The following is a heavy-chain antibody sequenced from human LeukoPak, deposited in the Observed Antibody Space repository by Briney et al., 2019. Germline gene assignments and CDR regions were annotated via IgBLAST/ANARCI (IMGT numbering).Heavy chain of an antibody. J-gene: IGHJ3*02. CDR1: GYNFTGYY. CDR3: ARVAWSSHDAFDI. V-gene: IGHV1-2*02. Sequence: ASVKVSCKASGYNFTGYYMHWVRQAPGQGLEWMGWINPNSGGTNYAQKFQGRVTMTRDTSISTAYMELSRLRSDDTAVYYCARVAWSSHDAFDIWGQGTMVTVSS. D-gene: IGHD6-13*01. CDR2: INPNSGGT.